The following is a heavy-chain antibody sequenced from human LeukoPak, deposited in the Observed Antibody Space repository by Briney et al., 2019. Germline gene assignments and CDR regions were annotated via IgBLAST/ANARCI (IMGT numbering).Heavy chain of an antibody. CDR3: ARDPWFDP. V-gene: IGHV1-69*13. Sequence: ASVKVSCKASGGTFSSYAISWVRQAPAQGLEWMGGIIIIFGTANYAQTFQVRVTITADESTSTAYMELSSLRSEDTAVYYCARDPWFDPWGQGTLVTVSS. CDR2: IIIIFGTA. J-gene: IGHJ5*02. CDR1: GGTFSSYA.